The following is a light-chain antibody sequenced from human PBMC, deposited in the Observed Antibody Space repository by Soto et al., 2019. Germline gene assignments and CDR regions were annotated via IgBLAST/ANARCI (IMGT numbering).Light chain of an antibody. Sequence: DMVLTHYPGTLSVSPGERATLPCRASQSVSSSYLAWYQQKPGQAPRLLIYGASSRATGIPDRFSGSGSGTDFTLTISRLEPEDFAVYYCQQYKTFGQGTKVAIK. CDR1: QSVSSSY. V-gene: IGKV3-20*01. J-gene: IGKJ1*01. CDR2: GAS. CDR3: QQYKT.